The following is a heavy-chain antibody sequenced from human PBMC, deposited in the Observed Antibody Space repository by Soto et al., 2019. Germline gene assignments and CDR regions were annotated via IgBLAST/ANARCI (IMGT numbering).Heavy chain of an antibody. V-gene: IGHV5-51*01. D-gene: IGHD3-3*01. J-gene: IGHJ5*02. CDR3: ARIGPYDFWSGYEPYNWFDP. Sequence: GESLKISCKGSGYSFTSYWIGWVRQMPGKGLEWMGIIYPGDSDTRYSPSFQRQVTISADKSISTAYLQWSSLKASDTAMYYCARIGPYDFWSGYEPYNWFDPWGQGTLVTVSS. CDR1: GYSFTSYW. CDR2: IYPGDSDT.